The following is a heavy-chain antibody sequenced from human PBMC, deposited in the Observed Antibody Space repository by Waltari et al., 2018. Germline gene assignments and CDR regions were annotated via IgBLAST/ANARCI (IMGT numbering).Heavy chain of an antibody. CDR3: ARSPDDYYGSGTDAFDI. Sequence: QVQLQESGPGLVKPSGTLSLTCAVSGGSISSNNWWSWVRQPPGKGLEWIGEIYHSGRTNYNPSLKSRVTFSVDKSKNQFSLKLNSVTAADTAVYYCARSPDDYYGSGTDAFDIWGQGTMVTVSS. V-gene: IGHV4-4*02. CDR1: GGSISSNNW. D-gene: IGHD3-10*01. CDR2: IYHSGRT. J-gene: IGHJ3*02.